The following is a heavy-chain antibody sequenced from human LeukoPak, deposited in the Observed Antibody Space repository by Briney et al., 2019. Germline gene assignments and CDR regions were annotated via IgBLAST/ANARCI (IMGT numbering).Heavy chain of an antibody. D-gene: IGHD3-9*01. CDR3: ARNSGYYDVLTVFNNQNWFDP. CDR2: INHSGST. V-gene: IGHV4-34*01. J-gene: IGHJ5*02. CDR1: GGSFSGSY. Sequence: PSETLSLTCAVYGGSFSGSYWSWIRQPPGKGLEWIGEINHSGSTNYNPSLKSRVTISVDTSKNQFSLKLTSVTAADTAVFYCARNSGYYDVLTVFNNQNWFDPGGQEPLVTVSS.